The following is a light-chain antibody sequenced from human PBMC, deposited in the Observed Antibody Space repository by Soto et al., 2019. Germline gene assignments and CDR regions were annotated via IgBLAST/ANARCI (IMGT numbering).Light chain of an antibody. CDR2: DVS. V-gene: IGLV2-14*01. Sequence: QSVLTQPASVSGSPGQSIAISCTGTSSDVGAYNYVSWYQQHPGKAPKLLIYDVSNRPSGVSDRFSGSKSGNTASLTISGLQAEDEADYYISSYTSSSTYVFGTGTKVTVL. J-gene: IGLJ1*01. CDR3: SSYTSSSTYV. CDR1: SSDVGAYNY.